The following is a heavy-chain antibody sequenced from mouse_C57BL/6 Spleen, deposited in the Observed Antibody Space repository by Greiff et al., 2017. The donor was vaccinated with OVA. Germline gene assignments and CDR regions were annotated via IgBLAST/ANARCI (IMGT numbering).Heavy chain of an antibody. J-gene: IGHJ3*01. CDR2: IDPSDSYT. Sequence: QVQLQQPGAELVKPGASVKLSCKASGYTFTSYWMQWVKQRPGQGLEWIGEIDPSDSYTNYNQQFTGKATLTVDTSSSTADMQLSNLTSEDCTVYYFARGGYGNWAGFAYWGQGTLVTVSA. V-gene: IGHV1-50*01. D-gene: IGHD2-10*02. CDR1: GYTFTSYW. CDR3: ARGGYGNWAGFAY.